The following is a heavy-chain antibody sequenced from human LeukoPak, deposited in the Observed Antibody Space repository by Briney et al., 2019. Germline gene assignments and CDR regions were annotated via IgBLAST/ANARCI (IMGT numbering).Heavy chain of an antibody. J-gene: IGHJ6*02. Sequence: ASVKVSCKASGGTFSSYAISWVRQAPGQGLEWMGGIIPIFGTANYAQKFQGRVTITADESTSTAYMELSSLRSEDTAVYYCARRAHDDFWSGYFRSWYYYYGMDVWGQGTTVTVSS. CDR3: ARRAHDDFWSGYFRSWYYYYGMDV. D-gene: IGHD3-3*01. V-gene: IGHV1-69*13. CDR1: GGTFSSYA. CDR2: IIPIFGTA.